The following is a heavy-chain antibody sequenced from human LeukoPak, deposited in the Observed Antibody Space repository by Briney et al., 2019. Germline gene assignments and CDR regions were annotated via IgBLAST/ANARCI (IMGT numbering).Heavy chain of an antibody. CDR3: AKAKSAMVRGAPNYYYYGMDV. CDR1: GFTFSSYA. D-gene: IGHD3-10*01. Sequence: PGGSLRLSCAASGFTFSSYAMSRVRQAPGKGLEWVSAISGSGGSTYYADSVKGRFTISRDNSKNTLYLQMNSLRAEDTAVYYCAKAKSAMVRGAPNYYYYGMDVWGQGTTVTVSS. CDR2: ISGSGGST. V-gene: IGHV3-23*01. J-gene: IGHJ6*02.